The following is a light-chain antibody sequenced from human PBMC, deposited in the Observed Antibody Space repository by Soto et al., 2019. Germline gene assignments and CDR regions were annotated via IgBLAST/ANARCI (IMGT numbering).Light chain of an antibody. CDR3: QQYGSSPPYT. V-gene: IGKV3-20*01. CDR2: GAS. Sequence: EIVLTQSPGTLSLSPGERATLSCRASHSVSSTYLAWYQQKPGQAPRLLLYGASSRATGIPDRFSGSGSGTDFTLTISRLEPEDFEVYYCQQYGSSPPYTFGQGTKLEIK. J-gene: IGKJ2*01. CDR1: HSVSSTY.